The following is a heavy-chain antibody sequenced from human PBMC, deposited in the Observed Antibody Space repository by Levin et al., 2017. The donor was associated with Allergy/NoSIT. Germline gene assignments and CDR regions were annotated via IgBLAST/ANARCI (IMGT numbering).Heavy chain of an antibody. CDR1: GGSFSGYY. CDR3: ARGPSGWSRYHYFDY. V-gene: IGHV4-34*01. D-gene: IGHD6-19*01. CDR2: INHSGST. J-gene: IGHJ4*02. Sequence: PGGSLRLSCAVYGGSFSGYYWSWIRQPPGKGLEWIGEINHSGSTNYNPSLKSRVTISVDTSKNQFSLKLSSVTAADTAVYYCARGPSGWSRYHYFDYWGQGTLVTVSS.